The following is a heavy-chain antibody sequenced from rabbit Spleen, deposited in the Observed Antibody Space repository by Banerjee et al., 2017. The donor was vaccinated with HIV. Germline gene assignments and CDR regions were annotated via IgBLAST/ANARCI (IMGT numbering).Heavy chain of an antibody. Sequence: QEQLVESGGGLVKPEGSLTLTCKGSGLSLSDKDVMCWVRQAPGKGLEWIGCIDAGGSGDTYYATWAKGQFTIAKTSSTTVTLQMTSLTAADTATYFCARSPWSGAADGAYALNLWGQGTLVTVS. D-gene: IGHD6-1*01. V-gene: IGHV1S45*01. J-gene: IGHJ4*01. CDR2: IDAGGSGDT. CDR3: ARSPWSGAADGAYALNL. CDR1: GLSLSDKDV.